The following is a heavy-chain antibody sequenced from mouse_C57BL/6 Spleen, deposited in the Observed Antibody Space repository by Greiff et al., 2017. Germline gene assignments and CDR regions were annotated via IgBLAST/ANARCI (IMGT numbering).Heavy chain of an antibody. D-gene: IGHD1-3*01. J-gene: IGHJ3*01. V-gene: IGHV1-80*01. CDR1: GYAFSSYW. CDR3: AYSSVISKEFDD. CDR2: IYPGDGDT. Sequence: QVQLQQSGAELVKPGASVKISCKASGYAFSSYWMNWVKQRPGQGLEWIGKIYPGDGDTNYNGKFKGKATLTAATSSSTAYMQLSSLTSEDSAVYSCAYSSVISKEFDDWGQGTMVTVSA.